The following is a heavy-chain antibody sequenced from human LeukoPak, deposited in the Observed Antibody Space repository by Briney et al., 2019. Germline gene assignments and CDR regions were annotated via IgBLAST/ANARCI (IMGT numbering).Heavy chain of an antibody. Sequence: GGSLRLSCAGSGFTFNYHAMSWVRQAPGKGLEWVSSISGSGGSTYYADYVKGWSTISRDNSKKVVYFEMNSLRGEDTGEYFCARGGQNFDFWRFDYSGQGTLAVVSS. CDR3: ARGGQNFDFWRFDY. CDR1: GFTFNYHA. V-gene: IGHV3-23*01. D-gene: IGHD3-3*01. CDR2: ISGSGGST. J-gene: IGHJ4*02.